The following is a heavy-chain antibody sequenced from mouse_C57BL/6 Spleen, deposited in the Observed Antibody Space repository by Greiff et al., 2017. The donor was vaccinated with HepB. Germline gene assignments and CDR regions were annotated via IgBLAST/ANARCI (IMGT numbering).Heavy chain of an antibody. CDR1: GFTFSSYA. D-gene: IGHD2-1*01. CDR2: ISSGGDYI. Sequence: EVKLVESEEGLVKPGGSLKLSCAASGFTFSSYAMSWVRQTPEKRLEWVAYISSGGDYIYYADTVKGRFTISRDNARNTLYLQMSSLKSENTAMYYCTRDRGNYRLAWFAYWGQGTLVTVSA. J-gene: IGHJ3*01. CDR3: TRDRGNYRLAWFAY. V-gene: IGHV5-9-1*02.